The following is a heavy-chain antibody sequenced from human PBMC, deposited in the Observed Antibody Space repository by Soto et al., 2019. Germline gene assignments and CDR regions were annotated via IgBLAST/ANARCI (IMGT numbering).Heavy chain of an antibody. Sequence: QIQLVQSGAEVKKPGASVKVSCKASGYIFTSQGISWVRQAPGQGLEWMGWISTYNGNPNYAQKLQGRVTMTTNTSTTTGFLGLRSPTSDDTAVYYCARGRTRALDYWGQGTPVIVSS. J-gene: IGHJ4*02. CDR2: ISTYNGNP. D-gene: IGHD1-7*01. V-gene: IGHV1-18*01. CDR1: GYIFTSQG. CDR3: ARGRTRALDY.